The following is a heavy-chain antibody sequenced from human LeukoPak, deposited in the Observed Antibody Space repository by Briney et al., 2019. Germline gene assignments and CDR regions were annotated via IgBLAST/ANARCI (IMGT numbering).Heavy chain of an antibody. Sequence: QSGGSLRLSCSASGFTFSSYAMHWVRQAPGKGLEYVSAISSNGGSTYYADSVKGRFTISRDNSKNTLYLQMSSLRAEDTAVYHCVKSAYDSSGYYWVFDYWGQGTLVTVSS. V-gene: IGHV3-64D*09. J-gene: IGHJ4*02. CDR3: VKSAYDSSGYYWVFDY. CDR2: ISSNGGST. CDR1: GFTFSSYA. D-gene: IGHD3-22*01.